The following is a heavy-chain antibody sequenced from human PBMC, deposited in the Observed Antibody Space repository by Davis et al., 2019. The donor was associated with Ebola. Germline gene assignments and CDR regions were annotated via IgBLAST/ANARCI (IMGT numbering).Heavy chain of an antibody. CDR1: GYTFTSYA. D-gene: IGHD3-10*01. Sequence: ASVKVSCKASGYTFTSYAMHWVRQAPGQRLEWMGWINAGNGNTKYSQKFQGRVTITRDTSASTAYMELSSLRSEDTAVYYCARDPYGSGSYYIMHGAFDIWGQGTMVTVSS. J-gene: IGHJ3*02. CDR2: INAGNGNT. V-gene: IGHV1-3*01. CDR3: ARDPYGSGSYYIMHGAFDI.